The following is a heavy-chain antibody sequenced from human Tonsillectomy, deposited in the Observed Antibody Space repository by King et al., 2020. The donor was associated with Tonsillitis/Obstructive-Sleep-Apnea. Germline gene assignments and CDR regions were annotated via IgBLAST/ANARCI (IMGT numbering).Heavy chain of an antibody. CDR1: GYTFTNFG. Sequence: VQLVESGAEVKKPGASVKVSCKASGYTFTNFGISWVRQAPGQGLEWMGRITAYNGDANCAQKLQGRLTMTTDTSTGPASMELRSLTSDDTAVYYCARRDPVVAALHDYWGQGTLVTVSS. CDR3: ARRDPVVAALHDY. D-gene: IGHD2-15*01. V-gene: IGHV1-18*01. CDR2: ITAYNGDA. J-gene: IGHJ4*02.